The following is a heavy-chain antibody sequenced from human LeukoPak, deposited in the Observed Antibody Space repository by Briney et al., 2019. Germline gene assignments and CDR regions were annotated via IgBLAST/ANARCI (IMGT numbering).Heavy chain of an antibody. V-gene: IGHV4-39*07. Sequence: PSETLSLTCSVSGGSIGSSSYFWGWIRQPPGKGLEWIGTIYYNGNIYYNPSLKSRVTISMDTSQNQFSLKMTSATAADTAVYYCAGVRPVAGTDYWGRGTLVTVSS. CDR3: AGVRPVAGTDY. D-gene: IGHD6-19*01. CDR2: IYYNGNI. J-gene: IGHJ4*02. CDR1: GGSIGSSSYF.